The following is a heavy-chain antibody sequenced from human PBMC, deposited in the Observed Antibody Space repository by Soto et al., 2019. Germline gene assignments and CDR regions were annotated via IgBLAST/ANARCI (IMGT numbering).Heavy chain of an antibody. CDR2: IYPSDSDT. CDR1: GYNFAGYW. CDR3: ARGGASTRTFDY. D-gene: IGHD1-1*01. V-gene: IGHV5-51*01. Sequence: GESLKISCKGSGYNFAGYWIAWVRQMPGKGLELMGIIYPSDSDTRYRPSFQGQVTISADKPISSAYLQWSSLRASDTAMYYCARGGASTRTFDYWGQGTPVTVSS. J-gene: IGHJ4*02.